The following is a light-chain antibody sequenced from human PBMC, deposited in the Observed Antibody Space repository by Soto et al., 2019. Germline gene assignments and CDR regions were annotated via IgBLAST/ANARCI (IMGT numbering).Light chain of an antibody. CDR2: DVS. CDR3: SSFVNSTILWV. Sequence: QSALTQPTSVSGSPGQSIIISCTGTSSDVGGNNYVSWYQHHPGKAPELMICDVSDRPSGVSNRFSGSKSGNTASLTISRLQAEDESDYSWSSFVNSTILWVFGTGTKVTVL. V-gene: IGLV2-14*03. CDR1: SSDVGGNNY. J-gene: IGLJ1*01.